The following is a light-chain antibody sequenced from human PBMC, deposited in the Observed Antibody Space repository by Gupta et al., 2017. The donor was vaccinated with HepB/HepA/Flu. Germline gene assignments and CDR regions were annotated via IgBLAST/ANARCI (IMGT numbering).Light chain of an antibody. J-gene: IGKJ1*01. Sequence: DIQMTPSPSPLSASFGDRVTITCRASQSISDWLAWYQQKPGKAPNLLIYRASTLESGVPSRFSGSGSGTEFTLTISSLQPDDFATYYCQEVSGSSWTFGQGTKVEIK. V-gene: IGKV1-5*03. CDR2: RAS. CDR3: QEVSGSSWT. CDR1: QSISDW.